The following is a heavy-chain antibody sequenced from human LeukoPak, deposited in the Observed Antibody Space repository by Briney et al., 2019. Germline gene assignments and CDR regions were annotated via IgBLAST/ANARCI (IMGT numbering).Heavy chain of an antibody. CDR3: ASTGGITGTTEHSDY. V-gene: IGHV3-30-3*01. D-gene: IGHD1-7*01. Sequence: GGSLRPSCAASGFTFSSYAMHWVRQAPGKGLEWVAVISYDGSNKYYADSVKGRFTISRDNSKNTLYLQMNSLRAEDTAVYYCASTGGITGTTEHSDYWGQGTLVTVSS. CDR2: ISYDGSNK. J-gene: IGHJ4*02. CDR1: GFTFSSYA.